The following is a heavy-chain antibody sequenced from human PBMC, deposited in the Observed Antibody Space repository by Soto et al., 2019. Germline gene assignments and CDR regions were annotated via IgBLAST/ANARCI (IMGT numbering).Heavy chain of an antibody. CDR2: IKSKTDGGTT. D-gene: IGHD2-21*01. V-gene: IGHV3-15*07. CDR3: TTGGPSASYYYGMDV. Sequence: EVQLVESGGGLVKPGGSLRLSCAATGFTFSNAWMNWVRQAPGKGLEWVGRIKSKTDGGTTDYAAPVKGRFTISRDDSKNSLYLQMNSLKTEDTAVYYCTTGGPSASYYYGMDVWGQGTTVTVSS. CDR1: GFTFSNAW. J-gene: IGHJ6*02.